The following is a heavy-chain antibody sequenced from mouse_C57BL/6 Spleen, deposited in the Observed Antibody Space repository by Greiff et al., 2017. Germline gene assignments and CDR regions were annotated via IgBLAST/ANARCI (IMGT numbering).Heavy chain of an antibody. V-gene: IGHV7-3*01. Sequence: EVMLVESGGGLVQPGGSLSLSCAASGFTFTDYYMSWVRQPPGKALEWLGFIRNKANGYTTEYSASVKGRFTISRDNSQSILYLQMNALRAEDSATYYCARYGTVVANNYFDYWGQGTTLTVSS. J-gene: IGHJ2*01. CDR3: ARYGTVVANNYFDY. D-gene: IGHD1-1*01. CDR2: IRNKANGYTT. CDR1: GFTFTDYY.